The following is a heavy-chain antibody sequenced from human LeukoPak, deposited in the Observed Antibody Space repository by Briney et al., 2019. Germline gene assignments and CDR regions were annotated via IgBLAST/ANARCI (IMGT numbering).Heavy chain of an antibody. D-gene: IGHD2-15*01. CDR2: INPGDSHT. J-gene: IGHJ5*02. V-gene: IGHV5-51*01. Sequence: GESLKISCKGSGYSFTTYFIGWVRQMPGKGLEWVGVINPGDSHTTYSPSFQGQVTISADKSISTAYLQWSSLKASDTAMYYCARRGGGGSFPDNWFDPWGQGTLVTVSS. CDR3: ARRGGGGSFPDNWFDP. CDR1: GYSFTTYF.